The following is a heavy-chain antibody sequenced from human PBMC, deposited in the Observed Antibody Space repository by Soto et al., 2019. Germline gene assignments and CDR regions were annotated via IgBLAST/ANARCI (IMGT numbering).Heavy chain of an antibody. J-gene: IGHJ1*01. CDR2: ISGSGGST. CDR1: GFTFSSYA. CDR3: AKDPPYYDSRESPEYFQH. D-gene: IGHD3-22*01. V-gene: IGHV3-23*01. Sequence: GGSLRLSCAASGFTFSSYAMSWVRQAPGKGLEWVSAISGSGGSTYYADSVKGRFTISRDNSKNTLYLQMNSLRAEDTAVYYCAKDPPYYDSRESPEYFQHWGQGTLVTVSS.